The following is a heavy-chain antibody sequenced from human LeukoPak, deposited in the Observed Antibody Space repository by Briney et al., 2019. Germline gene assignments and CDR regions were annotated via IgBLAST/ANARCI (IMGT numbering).Heavy chain of an antibody. CDR3: ARDPDHGAVDY. J-gene: IGHJ4*02. V-gene: IGHV3-7*01. Sequence: GGSLRLSCAASGFTFSSSWMSWLRQAPGKGLEWVADIKEDGSAKYYVDSVKGRFTISRDNAKNSLYLQMNSLRVEDTAVYYCARDPDHGAVDYWGQGTLVTVSP. CDR2: IKEDGSAK. CDR1: GFTFSSSW. D-gene: IGHD3-16*01.